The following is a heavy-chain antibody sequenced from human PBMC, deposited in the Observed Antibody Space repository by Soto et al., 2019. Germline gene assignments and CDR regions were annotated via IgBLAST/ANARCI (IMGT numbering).Heavy chain of an antibody. CDR3: ARMGLANFDS. J-gene: IGHJ4*02. V-gene: IGHV4-4*02. Sequence: PSETLSLTCAVSGDCIDGVDWWSWVRQPPGKGLEWIAEIFHSGDTKYNPSLKSRVALSVDTYKNHFSLEVTSVTAADTAVYFCARMGLANFDSWGQGILVTVSS. CDR1: GDCIDGVDW. CDR2: IFHSGDT.